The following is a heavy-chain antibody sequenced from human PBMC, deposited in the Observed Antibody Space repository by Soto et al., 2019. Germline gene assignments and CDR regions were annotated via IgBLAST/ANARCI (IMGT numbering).Heavy chain of an antibody. V-gene: IGHV4-34*01. CDR2: INHSGST. CDR1: GGSFSGYY. CDR3: ARALVYGDYNYDY. Sequence: QVQLQQWGAGLLKPSETLSLTCAVYGGSFSGYYWSWIRQPPGKGLEWIGEINHSGSTNYNPSLKSRVTISVDTSKSQFSLKLSSVTAADTAVYYCARALVYGDYNYDYWGQGTLVTVSS. J-gene: IGHJ4*02. D-gene: IGHD4-17*01.